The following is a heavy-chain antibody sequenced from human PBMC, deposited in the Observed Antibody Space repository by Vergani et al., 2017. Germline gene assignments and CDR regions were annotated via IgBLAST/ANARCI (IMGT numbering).Heavy chain of an antibody. J-gene: IGHJ6*03. CDR1: GGSISSGSYY. CDR3: ARWAADPSDYYYYMNV. Sequence: QVQLQESGPGLVKPSQTLSLTCTVSGGSISSGSYYWSWIRQPAGKGLEWIGRIYTSGSTNYNPSLKSRVTMSVDTSKNQFSLKLSSVTAADTAVYYCARWAADPSDYYYYMNVWSKGTTVTVSS. V-gene: IGHV4-61*02. D-gene: IGHD6-13*01. CDR2: IYTSGST.